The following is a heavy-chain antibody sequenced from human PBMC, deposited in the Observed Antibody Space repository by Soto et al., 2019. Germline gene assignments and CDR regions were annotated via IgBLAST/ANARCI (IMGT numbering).Heavy chain of an antibody. V-gene: IGHV3-48*03. CDR3: AKERGPEVSATIVGDV. D-gene: IGHD2-21*01. Sequence: WGSLRLSCVGSGFTFINSEISCLRQSPLKWLEWISYIRHSAHIYYADAVKGRFTIYRDNAKNSVYLQMNSLRVEDTAVYYCAKERGPEVSATIVGDVWGQGILVTVSS. CDR1: GFTFINSE. J-gene: IGHJ3*01. CDR2: IRHSAHI.